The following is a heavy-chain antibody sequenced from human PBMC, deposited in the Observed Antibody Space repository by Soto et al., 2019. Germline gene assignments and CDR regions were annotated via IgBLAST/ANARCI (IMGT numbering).Heavy chain of an antibody. CDR2: IYYSGST. CDR3: ARVYDILTGYYTSSSNWFDP. D-gene: IGHD3-9*01. CDR1: GGSISSGGYY. Sequence: QVQLQESGPGLVKPSQTLSLTCTVSGGSISSGGYYWSWIRQHPGKGLEWIGYIYYSGSTYYNPSLKSRVTISVDTSKNQFSLKLSSVTAADTAVYYCARVYDILTGYYTSSSNWFDPWGQGTLVTVSS. V-gene: IGHV4-31*03. J-gene: IGHJ5*02.